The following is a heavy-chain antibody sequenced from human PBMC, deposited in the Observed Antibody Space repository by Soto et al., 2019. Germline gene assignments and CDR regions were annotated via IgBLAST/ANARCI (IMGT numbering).Heavy chain of an antibody. CDR3: SILEGA. J-gene: IGHJ5*02. CDR2: SRNKAKSYST. Sequence: EVQLVESGGGLVQPGGSLTLSCAVSGLTFGDHYMEWVRQAPGKGLEWVARSRNKAKSYSTDFAASVKGRFTISRDESKNSLNLQMNSLMTEDTAVYHCSILEGAWGQGTLVTVSS. V-gene: IGHV3-72*01. CDR1: GLTFGDHY. D-gene: IGHD2-21*01.